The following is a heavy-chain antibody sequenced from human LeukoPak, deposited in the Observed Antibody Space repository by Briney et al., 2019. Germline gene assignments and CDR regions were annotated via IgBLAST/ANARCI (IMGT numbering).Heavy chain of an antibody. CDR1: GGSISSSNYY. CDR2: INHSGST. V-gene: IGHV4-39*07. Sequence: PSETLSLTCTVSGGSISSSNYYWGWIRQPPGKGLEWIGEINHSGSTNYNPSLKSRVTISVDTSKNQFSLKLSSVTAADTAVYYCARVDKLRVGSGSYYRYYFDYWGQGTLVTVSS. J-gene: IGHJ4*02. D-gene: IGHD3-10*01. CDR3: ARVDKLRVGSGSYYRYYFDY.